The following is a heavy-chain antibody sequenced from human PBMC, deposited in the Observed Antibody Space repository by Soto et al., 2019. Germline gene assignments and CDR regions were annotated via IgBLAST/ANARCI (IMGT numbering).Heavy chain of an antibody. CDR3: ARRRDGLERYSRSAYFFDS. CDR1: GGSISSSTYY. CDR2: IYYTGST. J-gene: IGHJ4*02. Sequence: QLQLQESGPGLVKPSETLSLTCAVSGGSISSSTYYWGWIRQPPGKGLEWIGNIYYTGSTYYSPSLKSRVTISVDTSKNQFSLKLSSVTAADTSVFYCARRRDGLERYSRSAYFFDSWGQGILVTVSS. D-gene: IGHD6-6*01. V-gene: IGHV4-39*01.